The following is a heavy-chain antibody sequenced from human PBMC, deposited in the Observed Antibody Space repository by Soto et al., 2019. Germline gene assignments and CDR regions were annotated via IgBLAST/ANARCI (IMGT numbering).Heavy chain of an antibody. CDR3: AREIRSSGWLQFGFAY. V-gene: IGHV1-46*01. Sequence: ASVKVSCKASGYTFTSYYMHWVRQAPGQGLEWMGIINPSGGSTSYAQKFQGRVTMTRDTSTSTVYMELSSLRSEDTAVYYCAREIRSSGWLQFGFAYWGQGTLVTVSS. CDR2: INPSGGST. D-gene: IGHD5-12*01. J-gene: IGHJ4*02. CDR1: GYTFTSYY.